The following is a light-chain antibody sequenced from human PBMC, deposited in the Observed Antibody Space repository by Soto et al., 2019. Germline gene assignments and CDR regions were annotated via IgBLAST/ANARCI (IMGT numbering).Light chain of an antibody. CDR1: SSNIGGNS. CDR3: GSWDSRLSAYV. CDR2: DDN. Sequence: QSVMTQPPSVSAAPGQTVTISCSGSSSNIGGNSVSWYQQLPGAAPKLLIYDDNKRPSGIPARFSGSKSGTSATLGITGFQTGDEADYYCGSWDSRLSAYVFGTGTKVTVL. J-gene: IGLJ1*01. V-gene: IGLV1-51*01.